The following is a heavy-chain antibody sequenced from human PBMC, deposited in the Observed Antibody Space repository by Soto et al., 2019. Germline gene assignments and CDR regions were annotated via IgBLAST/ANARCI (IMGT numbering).Heavy chain of an antibody. CDR2: IDWDDDK. J-gene: IGHJ6*03. D-gene: IGHD2-2*03. CDR3: ARILGYCSSTSCYVKGAYYYYMDV. CDR1: GFSLSTSGMC. Sequence: GSGPTLVNPTQTLTLTCTFSGFSLSTSGMCVSWIRQPPGKALEWLARIDWDDDKYYSTSLKTRLTISKDTSKNQVVLTMTNMDPVDTATYYCARILGYCSSTSCYVKGAYYYYMDVWGKGTTVTVSS. V-gene: IGHV2-70*11.